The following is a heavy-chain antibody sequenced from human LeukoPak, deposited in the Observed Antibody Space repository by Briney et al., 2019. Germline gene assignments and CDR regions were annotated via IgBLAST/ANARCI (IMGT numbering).Heavy chain of an antibody. J-gene: IGHJ5*02. V-gene: IGHV4-59*01. D-gene: IGHD5-18*01. Sequence: SETLSLTCTVSGGSISSYYWSWIRQPPGKGLEWIGYIYYSGSTNYNPSLKSRVTISVDTSKNQFSLKLSSVTAADTAVYYCAKDSDPSPPSPYSYVRLSNWFDPWGQGTLVTVSS. CDR3: AKDSDPSPPSPYSYVRLSNWFDP. CDR2: IYYSGST. CDR1: GGSISSYY.